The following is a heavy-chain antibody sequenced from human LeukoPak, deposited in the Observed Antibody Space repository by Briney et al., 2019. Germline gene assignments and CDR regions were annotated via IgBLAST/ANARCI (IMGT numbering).Heavy chain of an antibody. CDR1: GGSISTNTYY. Sequence: SETLSLTCTVSGGSISTNTYYWGWIRQPPGKGLEWIGSINYRGNTYYKPSLKSRVTISVDTSKNQFSLKLSSVTAADTAVYYCARYYYDSSGKMDVWGKGTTVTISS. CDR3: ARYYYDSSGKMDV. J-gene: IGHJ6*04. CDR2: INYRGNT. D-gene: IGHD3-22*01. V-gene: IGHV4-39*07.